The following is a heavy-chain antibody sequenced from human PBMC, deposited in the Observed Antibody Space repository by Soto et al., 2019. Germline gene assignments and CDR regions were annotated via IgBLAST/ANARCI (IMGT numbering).Heavy chain of an antibody. CDR2: IKSKTDGGTT. J-gene: IGHJ4*02. V-gene: IGHV3-15*01. CDR1: GFTFSNAW. Sequence: EVQPVESGGGLVKPGGSLRLSCAASGFTFSNAWMSWVRQAPGKGLEWVGRIKSKTDGGTTDYAAPVKGRFTISRDDSKNTLYLQMNSLKTEDTAVYYCTTEDRYYDSSGYYYVGPDYWGQGTLVTVSS. CDR3: TTEDRYYDSSGYYYVGPDY. D-gene: IGHD3-22*01.